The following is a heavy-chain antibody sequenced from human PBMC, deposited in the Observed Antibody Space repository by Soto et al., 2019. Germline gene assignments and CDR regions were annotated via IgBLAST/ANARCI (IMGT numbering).Heavy chain of an antibody. V-gene: IGHV4-59*08. CDR3: ARRYGYSFDY. D-gene: IGHD1-1*01. Sequence: QVQLQESGPGLVKPSETLSLTCTVSGGSISSYYWSWIRQPPGKGLEWIGYIYYSGSTNYNPSLTSRGTISVDTSKSLFSLKLSSVTAAATAVYYCARRYGYSFDYWGQGTLVTVSS. J-gene: IGHJ4*02. CDR1: GGSISSYY. CDR2: IYYSGST.